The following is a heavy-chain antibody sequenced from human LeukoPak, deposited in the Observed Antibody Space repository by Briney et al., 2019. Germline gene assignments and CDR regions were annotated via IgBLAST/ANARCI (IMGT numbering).Heavy chain of an antibody. CDR2: IYSGGNT. Sequence: GGSLRLSCAASGFTVSSSYMTWVRQAPGKGLEWVSVIYSGGNTYYADSVKGRFTFPRDNSRNTIYLQMNNLRAEDTAIYYCVRRANTHWGLVSWGEGTLVTVSS. J-gene: IGHJ5*02. CDR3: VRRANTHWGLVS. V-gene: IGHV3-53*01. D-gene: IGHD7-27*01. CDR1: GFTVSSSY.